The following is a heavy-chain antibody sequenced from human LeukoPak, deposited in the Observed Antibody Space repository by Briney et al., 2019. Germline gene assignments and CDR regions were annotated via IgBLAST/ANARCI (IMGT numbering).Heavy chain of an antibody. Sequence: PGGSLRLSCAASGFTFSSCGMQWVRQAPGKGLEWVAVISFDGSDKHYADSVKGRFTISRDNSKNMLYLQMNSLRPEDTAVYYCARTYRRGWYYFDYWGQGTLVTVSS. CDR1: GFTFSSCG. V-gene: IGHV3-30*03. D-gene: IGHD6-19*01. CDR2: ISFDGSDK. CDR3: ARTYRRGWYYFDY. J-gene: IGHJ4*02.